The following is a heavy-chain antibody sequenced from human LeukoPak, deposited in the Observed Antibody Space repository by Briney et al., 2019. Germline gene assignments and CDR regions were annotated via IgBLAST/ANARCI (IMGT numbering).Heavy chain of an antibody. CDR1: GFTFSSYA. V-gene: IGHV3-23*01. CDR2: ISGSGGST. J-gene: IGHJ4*02. Sequence: GGSLTLSCAASGFTFSSYAMSWVRQAPGKGLEWVSAISGSGGSTYYADSVKGRFTISRDNSKNTLYLQMNSLRAEDTAVYYCAKGRYPISYYFDYWGQGTLVTVSS. CDR3: AKGRYPISYYFDY. D-gene: IGHD3-16*02.